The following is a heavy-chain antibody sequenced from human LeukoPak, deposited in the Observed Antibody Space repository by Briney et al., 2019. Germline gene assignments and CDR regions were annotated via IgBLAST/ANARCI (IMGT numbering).Heavy chain of an antibody. CDR1: GFTVSSNY. D-gene: IGHD5-12*01. CDR2: IYTGGST. J-gene: IGHJ1*01. Sequence: GGSLRLSCAASGFTVSSNYMSWVRQAPGKGLEWVSVIYTGGSTYYADSVKGRFTISRDNSKNTLYLQMNSLRAEDTAVYYCASGARRQWLRDDEYFQHWGQGTLVTVSS. V-gene: IGHV3-66*01. CDR3: ASGARRQWLRDDEYFQH.